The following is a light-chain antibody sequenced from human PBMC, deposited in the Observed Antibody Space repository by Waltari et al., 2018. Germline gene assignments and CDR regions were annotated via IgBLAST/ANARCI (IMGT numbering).Light chain of an antibody. Sequence: DIVMTQSPDSLAVSLGARATINCKACQSVLNSSNNKNYLAWYQQKLGQPPKLLIYWASTRESGVPDRFSGSGSGTDFTLTISSLQAEDVAVYYCQQYYSTPRTFGQGTKVEIK. V-gene: IGKV4-1*01. CDR1: QSVLNSSNNKNY. CDR2: WAS. CDR3: QQYYSTPRT. J-gene: IGKJ1*01.